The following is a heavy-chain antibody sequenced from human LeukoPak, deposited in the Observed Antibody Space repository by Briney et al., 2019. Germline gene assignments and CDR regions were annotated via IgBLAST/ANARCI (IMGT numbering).Heavy chain of an antibody. Sequence: ASVKVSCKASGYTFTGYYMHWVRQAPGQGLEWMGWINPNSGGTNYAQKFQGRVTMTRDTSISTAYMELSRLRSDDTAVYYCARASLRNDFWSGYYTFYFDYWGQGTLVTVSS. CDR3: ARASLRNDFWSGYYTFYFDY. J-gene: IGHJ4*02. CDR1: GYTFTGYY. V-gene: IGHV1-2*02. D-gene: IGHD3-3*01. CDR2: INPNSGGT.